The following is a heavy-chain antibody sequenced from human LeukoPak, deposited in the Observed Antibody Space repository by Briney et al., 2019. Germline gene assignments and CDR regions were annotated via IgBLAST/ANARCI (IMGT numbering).Heavy chain of an antibody. Sequence: SVKVSCKVSGYTLTELSMHWVRQAPGQGLEWMGGIIPIFGTANYAQKFQGRVTITADESTSTAYMELSSLRSEDTAVYYCARGGDGYNFEEFVHFDYWGQGTLVTVSS. J-gene: IGHJ4*02. V-gene: IGHV1-69*13. CDR1: GYTLTELS. CDR2: IIPIFGTA. CDR3: ARGGDGYNFEEFVHFDY. D-gene: IGHD5-24*01.